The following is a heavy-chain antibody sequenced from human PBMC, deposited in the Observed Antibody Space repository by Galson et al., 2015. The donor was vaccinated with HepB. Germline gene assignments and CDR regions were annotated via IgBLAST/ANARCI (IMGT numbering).Heavy chain of an antibody. J-gene: IGHJ5*02. D-gene: IGHD3-10*01. V-gene: IGHV5-51*01. CDR2: IYPGDSDT. CDR1: GYSFTSYW. CDR3: ARQGYYGLGFSSVWFDP. Sequence: QSGAEVKKPVESLKISCKGSGYSFTSYWIGWVRQMPGKGLEWMGIIYPGDSDTRYSPSFQGQVTTSADKSISTAYLQWSSLKASDTAVYYCARQGYYGLGFSSVWFDPWGQGTLVTVSS.